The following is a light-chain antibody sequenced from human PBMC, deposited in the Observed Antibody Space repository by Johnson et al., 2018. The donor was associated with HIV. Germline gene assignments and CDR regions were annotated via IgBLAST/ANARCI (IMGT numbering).Light chain of an antibody. CDR1: RSNIGDNY. CDR3: GTWDSSLSAFYV. V-gene: IGLV1-51*01. CDR2: DNN. J-gene: IGLJ1*01. Sequence: QSVLTQPPSVSAAPGQKVTISCSGNRSNIGDNYVSWYQQLPGTAPKLLIYDNNKRPSGIPDRFSGSKSGTSATLGITGLQTGDEADYYCGTWDSSLSAFYVFGTGTKVTVL.